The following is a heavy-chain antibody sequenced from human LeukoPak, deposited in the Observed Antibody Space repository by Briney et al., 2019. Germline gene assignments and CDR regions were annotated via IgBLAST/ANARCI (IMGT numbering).Heavy chain of an antibody. V-gene: IGHV4-38-2*02. CDR2: IYTSGST. D-gene: IGHD3-3*01. Sequence: PSETLSLTCTVSGYSISSGYYWGWIRQPPGKGLEWIGSIYTSGSTNYNPSLKSRVTMSVDTSKNQFSLKLSSVTAADTAVYYCARGKVFGVVPFDYWGQGTLVTVSS. J-gene: IGHJ4*02. CDR3: ARGKVFGVVPFDY. CDR1: GYSISSGYY.